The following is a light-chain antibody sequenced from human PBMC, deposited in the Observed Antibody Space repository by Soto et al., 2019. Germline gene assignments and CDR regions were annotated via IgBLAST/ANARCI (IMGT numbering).Light chain of an antibody. CDR3: GTWDSSLSAGCYV. Sequence: QSVLTQPPSVSAAPGQKVTISCSGSSSNIGNNYVSWYQQLPGTAPKLLIYENNKRPSGIPDRFSGSKSGTSATLGITGLQTGVEADYYCGTWDSSLSAGCYVFGTARKV. V-gene: IGLV1-51*02. CDR2: ENN. CDR1: SSNIGNNY. J-gene: IGLJ1*01.